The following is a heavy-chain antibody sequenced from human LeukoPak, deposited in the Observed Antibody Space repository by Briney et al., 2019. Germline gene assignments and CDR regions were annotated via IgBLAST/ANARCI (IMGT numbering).Heavy chain of an antibody. J-gene: IGHJ4*02. CDR3: AAGGDTAKGGKY. V-gene: IGHV4-31*03. D-gene: IGHD5-18*01. CDR1: GASISGTDYY. CDR2: IHFSGTI. Sequence: PSETLSLTCTVSGASISGTDYYWTWTRLHPGEGLEWLGFIHFSGTIYYNPSLRSRLIISADTAKNQMSLKLSSMTAADTAVYYCAAGGDTAKGGKYWGQGTQVTVSS.